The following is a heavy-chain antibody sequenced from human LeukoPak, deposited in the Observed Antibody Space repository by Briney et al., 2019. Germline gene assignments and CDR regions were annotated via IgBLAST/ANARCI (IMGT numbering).Heavy chain of an antibody. Sequence: ASVKVSCKVSGYTLTELSMHLVRQAPGKGLEWMGGFDPEDGETIYAQKVQGRVTITEATSTDTAYMERSSLRSEDTAVYYCATGLGWYYDSSGYVLDYWGQGTLVTVSS. CDR2: FDPEDGET. V-gene: IGHV1-24*01. J-gene: IGHJ4*02. D-gene: IGHD3-22*01. CDR3: ATGLGWYYDSSGYVLDY. CDR1: GYTLTELS.